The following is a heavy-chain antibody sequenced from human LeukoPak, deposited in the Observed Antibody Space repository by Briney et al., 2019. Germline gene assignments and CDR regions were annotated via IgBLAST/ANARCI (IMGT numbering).Heavy chain of an antibody. V-gene: IGHV3-30*02. CDR1: GFTFSSYG. D-gene: IGHD3-22*01. Sequence: GGSLRLSCAASGFTFSSYGMHWVRQAPGKGLKWVAFIRYDGSNKYYADSVKGRFTISRDNSKNTLYLQMNSLRAEDTAVYYCAKDLVNYYDSSGFDYWGQGTLVTVSS. CDR3: AKDLVNYYDSSGFDY. CDR2: IRYDGSNK. J-gene: IGHJ4*02.